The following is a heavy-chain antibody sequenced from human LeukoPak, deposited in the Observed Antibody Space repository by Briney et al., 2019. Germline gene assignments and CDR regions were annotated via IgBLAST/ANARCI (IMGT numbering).Heavy chain of an antibody. CDR1: GYTFTSYG. D-gene: IGHD2-15*01. J-gene: IGHJ4*02. CDR2: ISAYNGNT. Sequence: ASVKVSCTSSGYTFTSYGISWVRHAPGPGLEWMGWISAYNGNTNYAQKLQGRVTMTTDTSTSTAYMELRSLRSDDTAVYYCARDIVVVVAATSTTRDRFDYWGQGTLVTVSS. V-gene: IGHV1-18*01. CDR3: ARDIVVVVAATSTTRDRFDY.